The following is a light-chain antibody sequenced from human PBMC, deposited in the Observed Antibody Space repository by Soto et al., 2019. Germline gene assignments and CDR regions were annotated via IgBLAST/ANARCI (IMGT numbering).Light chain of an antibody. CDR3: QTWGTGV. CDR1: SGHSSNA. V-gene: IGLV4-69*01. J-gene: IGLJ1*01. CDR2: LNSAGSH. Sequence: QLVLTQSPSASASLGASVKLTCTLSSGHSSNAIAWHQQQPEKGPRYLMKLNSAGSHSKGDGIPDRFSGSSSGAERYLTISSLQSEDEADYYCQTWGTGVFESGTKVTVL.